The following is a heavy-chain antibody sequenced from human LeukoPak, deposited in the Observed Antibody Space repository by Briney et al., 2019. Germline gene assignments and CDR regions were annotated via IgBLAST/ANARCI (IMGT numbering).Heavy chain of an antibody. D-gene: IGHD3-10*01. J-gene: IGHJ5*01. Sequence: PSETLSLTCTVSGYSINSIYYWGWIRQPPGKGLEWIGSIYHSGSTFYNPSLKSRVTISVDTSKTHFSLKLSSVTAADTAVYYCARGGSGSYTFWFDSWGQGTLVTVSS. CDR2: IYHSGST. CDR1: GYSINSIYY. CDR3: ARGGSGSYTFWFDS. V-gene: IGHV4-38-2*02.